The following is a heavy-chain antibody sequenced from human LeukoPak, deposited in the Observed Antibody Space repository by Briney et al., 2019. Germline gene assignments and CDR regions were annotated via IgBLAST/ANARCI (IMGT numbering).Heavy chain of an antibody. CDR3: ARDARGDFDY. Sequence: PSETLSRTCNVSGYSISSGYYWGWIRQPPGKALEWIGTTFHSGSPNYNPSLKSRVTISIDTSKNQFSLKLSSVTAADTAFYYCARDARGDFDYWGQGTLVTVSS. CDR2: TFHSGSP. D-gene: IGHD2-21*01. CDR1: GYSISSGYY. J-gene: IGHJ4*02. V-gene: IGHV4-38-2*02.